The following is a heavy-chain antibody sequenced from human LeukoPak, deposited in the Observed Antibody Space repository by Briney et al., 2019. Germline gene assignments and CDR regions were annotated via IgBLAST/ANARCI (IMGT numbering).Heavy chain of an antibody. CDR2: IIPIFGTA. CDR1: GYTFTNYD. J-gene: IGHJ4*02. V-gene: IGHV1-69*13. D-gene: IGHD5-18*01. CDR3: ARVGYSYNF. Sequence: EASVKVSCKASGYTFTNYDINWVRQAPGQGLEWMGGIIPIFGTANYAQKFQGRVTITADESTSTAYMELSSLRSEDTAVYYCARVGYSYNFWGQGTLVTVSS.